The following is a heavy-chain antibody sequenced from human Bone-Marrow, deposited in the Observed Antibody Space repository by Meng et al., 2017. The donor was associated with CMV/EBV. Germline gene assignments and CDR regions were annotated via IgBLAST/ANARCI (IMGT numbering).Heavy chain of an antibody. CDR2: INSDGSST. J-gene: IGHJ5*02. CDR1: GFTFSSYW. Sequence: GGSLRLSCAASGFTFSSYWMHWVRQAPGKGLVWVSRINSDGSSTIYADSVKGRFTISRDNAKKTLYLQMDSLRAGDTAVYYCAREALGMSITPWGQGTLVNFAS. D-gene: IGHD1-14*01. V-gene: IGHV3-74*01. CDR3: AREALGMSITP.